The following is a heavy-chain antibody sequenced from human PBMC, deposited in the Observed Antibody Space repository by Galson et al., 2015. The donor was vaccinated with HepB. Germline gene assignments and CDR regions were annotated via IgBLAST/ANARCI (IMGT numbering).Heavy chain of an antibody. D-gene: IGHD6-19*01. CDR2: ISASGRFT. V-gene: IGHV3-23*01. CDR1: GFTFNRYV. CDR3: AKKWGSERGVAGSLD. Sequence: SLRLSCAPSGFTFNRYVVGWVRQAPGNGLEWVSSISASGRFTYYADSVKGRFTISRDNSKNTLYLQINSLRAEETAVYYCAKKWGSERGVAGSLDWGQGTLVTVSS. J-gene: IGHJ4*02.